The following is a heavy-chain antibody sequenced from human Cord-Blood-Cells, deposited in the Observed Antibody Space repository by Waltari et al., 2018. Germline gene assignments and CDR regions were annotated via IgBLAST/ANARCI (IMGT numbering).Heavy chain of an antibody. D-gene: IGHD1-26*01. CDR3: ARHEEWELLGGVDY. J-gene: IGHJ4*02. Sequence: QVQLQQWGAGLLKPSATLSLTCAVYGGSFSGYYWSWIRQPPGKGLEWIGEINHSGSTNYNPSLKSRVTISVDTSKNQFSLKLSSVTAADTAVYYCARHEEWELLGGVDYWGQGTLVTVSS. CDR1: GGSFSGYY. CDR2: INHSGST. V-gene: IGHV4-34*01.